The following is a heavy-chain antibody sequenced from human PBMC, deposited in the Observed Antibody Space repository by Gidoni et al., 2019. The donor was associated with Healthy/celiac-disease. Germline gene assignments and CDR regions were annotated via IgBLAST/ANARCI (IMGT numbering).Heavy chain of an antibody. Sequence: QVQLVESGGGVVQPGRSLRLSCAASGFTFSSYAMHWVRQAPGKGLEWVAVISYDGSNKYYADSVKGRFTISRDNSKNTLYLQMNSLRAEDTAVYYCARSSSGYYFPTNDYWGQGTLVTVSS. D-gene: IGHD3-22*01. CDR1: GFTFSSYA. V-gene: IGHV3-30-3*01. CDR2: ISYDGSNK. J-gene: IGHJ4*02. CDR3: ARSSSGYYFPTNDY.